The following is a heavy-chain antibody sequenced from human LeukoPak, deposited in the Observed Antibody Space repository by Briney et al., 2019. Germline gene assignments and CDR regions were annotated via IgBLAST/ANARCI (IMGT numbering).Heavy chain of an antibody. CDR2: IYYSGST. CDR3: ARIDWDQYYYDSSVPMGAFDI. CDR1: GGPISSSSYY. J-gene: IGHJ3*02. D-gene: IGHD3-22*01. V-gene: IGHV4-39*07. Sequence: SETLFLTCTVSGGPISSSSYYWGWIRQPPGKGLEWIGSIYYSGSTYYNPSLKSRVTISVDTSKNQFSLKLSSVTAADTAVYYCARIDWDQYYYDSSVPMGAFDIWGQGTMVTVSS.